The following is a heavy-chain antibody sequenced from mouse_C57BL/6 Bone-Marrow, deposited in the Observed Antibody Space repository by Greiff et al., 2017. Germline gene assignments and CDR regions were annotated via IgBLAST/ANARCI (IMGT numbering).Heavy chain of an antibody. J-gene: IGHJ2*01. CDR2: IDPNSGGT. CDR1: GYTFTSYW. V-gene: IGHV1-72*01. Sequence: VKLQQPGAELVKPGASVKLSCKASGYTFTSYWMHWVKQRPGRGLEWIGRIDPNSGGTKYNEKFKSKATLTVDKPSSTAYMQLSSLTSEDSAVYYCAGGDWDGGDYFDYWGQGTTLTVSS. D-gene: IGHD4-1*01. CDR3: AGGDWDGGDYFDY.